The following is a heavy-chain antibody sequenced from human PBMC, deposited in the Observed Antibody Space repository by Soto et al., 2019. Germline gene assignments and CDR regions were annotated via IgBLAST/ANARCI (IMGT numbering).Heavy chain of an antibody. CDR2: INEDGSEK. V-gene: IGHV3-7*03. D-gene: IGHD5-12*01. CDR1: GFTSNNYW. J-gene: IGHJ4*02. Sequence: GGSLRVSCEASGFTSNNYWMSWVRQAPGKGLESVANINEDGSEKNYVDSVKGRFTISRANATNSVYLQMSGLRAEDTAVYFCARARGLAVHWGRGTLVTVLL. CDR3: ARARGLAVH.